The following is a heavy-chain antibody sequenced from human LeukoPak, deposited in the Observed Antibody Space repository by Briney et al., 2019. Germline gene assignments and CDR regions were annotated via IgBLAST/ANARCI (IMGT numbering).Heavy chain of an antibody. CDR3: ATDRGYGDHDAFDI. CDR1: GYTLTELS. D-gene: IGHD4-17*01. CDR2: FDPEDGET. J-gene: IGHJ3*02. Sequence: ASVKVSCKVSGYTLTELSMHWVRQAPGKGLEWMGGFDPEDGETIYAQKFQGRVTMTKDASTDTAYMELSSLRSEDTAVYYCATDRGYGDHDAFDIWGQGTMVTVSS. V-gene: IGHV1-24*01.